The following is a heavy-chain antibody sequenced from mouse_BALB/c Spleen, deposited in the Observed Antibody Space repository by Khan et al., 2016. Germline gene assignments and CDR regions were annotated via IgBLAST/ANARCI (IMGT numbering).Heavy chain of an antibody. Sequence: EVELVESGGGLKQPGDSLRLSCATSGFTFTDYYMSWVRQPPGKALEWLGFIRNKANGYTTEYSASVKGRFTISRDNSQSILYLQMNTLRAEDSATYYCARDNYAMDYWGQGTSVTVSS. V-gene: IGHV7-3*02. CDR1: GFTFTDYY. CDR2: IRNKANGYTT. J-gene: IGHJ4*01. CDR3: ARDNYAMDY.